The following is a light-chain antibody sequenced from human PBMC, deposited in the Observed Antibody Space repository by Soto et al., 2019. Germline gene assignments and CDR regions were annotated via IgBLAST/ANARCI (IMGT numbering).Light chain of an antibody. CDR2: DAS. J-gene: IGKJ3*01. CDR3: QHYGRSPGLFS. Sequence: EIVLTQSPGTLSLSPGERATLSCRASQSVTSTYLAWYQQKPGQAPRLLIYDASSRATGIPDRFSVSGSGADFTLTISRLEPEDSAVYYCQHYGRSPGLFSFGPGTKVEIK. V-gene: IGKV3-20*01. CDR1: QSVTSTY.